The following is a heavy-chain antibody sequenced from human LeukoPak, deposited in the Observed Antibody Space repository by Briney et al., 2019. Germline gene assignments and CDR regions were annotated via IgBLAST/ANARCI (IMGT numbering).Heavy chain of an antibody. Sequence: AGGSLRLSCAASGLTFSRYWRSWVRQAPGKGLEWVANIKQDGSEKYYVDSVKGRFTISRDNAKNSLYLQMNSLRAEDTAVFYCARDGTYTDYDPDFDIWGQGTLVTVSS. V-gene: IGHV3-7*04. J-gene: IGHJ4*02. D-gene: IGHD5-12*01. CDR1: GLTFSRYW. CDR3: ARDGTYTDYDPDFDI. CDR2: IKQDGSEK.